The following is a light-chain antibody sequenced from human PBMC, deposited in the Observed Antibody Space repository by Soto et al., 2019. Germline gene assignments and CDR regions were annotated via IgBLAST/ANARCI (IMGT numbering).Light chain of an antibody. CDR1: SSDGGAYNY. Sequence: QSALTQPASVSGSPGQSITISCTGTSSDGGAYNYVSWYQQHPGKAPKLMIYEVSNRPSGVSTRVSGSKSGNTASLAISGLQAEDEADYYGSSYTSSSTLYAFGTGTKLTVL. CDR3: SSYTSSSTLYA. CDR2: EVS. J-gene: IGLJ1*01. V-gene: IGLV2-14*01.